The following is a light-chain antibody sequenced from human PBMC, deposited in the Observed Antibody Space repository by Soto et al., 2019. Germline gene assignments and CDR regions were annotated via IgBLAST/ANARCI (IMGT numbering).Light chain of an antibody. CDR3: QQYGSSPIT. J-gene: IGKJ5*01. Sequence: EIVLTQSPGTLSLSPGERATLSCRASQSVSSNFLAWYQQKSGQAPRLLIYGASSRATGIPDRFTGSGSGTDFTLTISRLEPEDFAAYYFQQYGSSPITFGQGTRLDIK. CDR2: GAS. V-gene: IGKV3-20*01. CDR1: QSVSSNF.